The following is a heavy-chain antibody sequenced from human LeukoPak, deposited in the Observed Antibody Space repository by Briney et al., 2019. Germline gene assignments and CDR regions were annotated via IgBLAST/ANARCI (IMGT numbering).Heavy chain of an antibody. V-gene: IGHV4-31*03. CDR3: ARGRDYGYFDH. D-gene: IGHD4-17*01. CDR2: IYSSEST. J-gene: IGHJ4*02. Sequence: PSQTLSLTCTVSGGSISSAGYYWTWIRQHPGKGLECIGYIYSSESTYYNPSLKSRVTISGDTSKNQFSLNLSSVTAADTAVYYCARGRDYGYFDHWGQGTLVTVSS. CDR1: GGSISSAGYY.